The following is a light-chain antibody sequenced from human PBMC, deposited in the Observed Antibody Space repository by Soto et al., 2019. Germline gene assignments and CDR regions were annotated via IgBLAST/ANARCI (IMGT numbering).Light chain of an antibody. Sequence: DIQMTQSPSTLSASVVDRVTITCRASQSISSWLAWYQQKPGKAPKLLIYKASTLESGVPSNFSGSGSGTEFTLTISSLQPEDFATYYCQQYNSYPWTVGQGTRLE. CDR2: KAS. CDR1: QSISSW. V-gene: IGKV1-5*03. J-gene: IGKJ5*01. CDR3: QQYNSYPWT.